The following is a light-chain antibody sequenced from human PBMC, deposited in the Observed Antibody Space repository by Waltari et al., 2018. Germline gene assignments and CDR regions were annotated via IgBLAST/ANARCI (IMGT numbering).Light chain of an antibody. Sequence: DIQLTQSPSSLSASEGDRVTITCRASQNIRSYLNWYQQSPGKAPILLIYGASSLQSGIPSRFSGSGYGTDFTLTISSLQPKDFTTYYCQQGYTAPLTFGGGTKLEIK. CDR3: QQGYTAPLT. J-gene: IGKJ4*01. CDR2: GAS. V-gene: IGKV1-39*01. CDR1: QNIRSY.